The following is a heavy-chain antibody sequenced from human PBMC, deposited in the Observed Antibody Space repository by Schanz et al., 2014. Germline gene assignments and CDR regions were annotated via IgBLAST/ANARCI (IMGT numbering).Heavy chain of an antibody. D-gene: IGHD6-25*01. CDR3: ARDGRKYSSGTLDYFDN. Sequence: VQLVESGGGLVKPGGSLTLSCAASGFSISDAWMHWVRQAPGKGLVWVTYIRYDGINKYYADSVKGRFTVSRDNAKSTLFLQMNSLRAEDTAIYYCARDGRKYSSGTLDYFDNWGQGTLVTVSS. CDR1: GFSISDAW. CDR2: IRYDGINK. J-gene: IGHJ4*02. V-gene: IGHV3-30*02.